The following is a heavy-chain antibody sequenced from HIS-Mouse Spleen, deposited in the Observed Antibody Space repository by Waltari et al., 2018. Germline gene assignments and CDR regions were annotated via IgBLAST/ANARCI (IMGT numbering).Heavy chain of an antibody. J-gene: IGHJ4*02. CDR1: GYTFTGYY. CDR3: ARGPTGANIFYFDY. CDR2: INPNSGGK. D-gene: IGHD7-27*01. V-gene: IGHV1-2*02. Sequence: QVQLVQSGAEVKKPGASVKVSCKASGYTFTGYYMHWVRQAPGQGLEWMGGINPNSGGKNYAQKFQGRVTMTRDTSISTAYMELSRLRSDDTAVYYCARGPTGANIFYFDYWGQGTLVTVSS.